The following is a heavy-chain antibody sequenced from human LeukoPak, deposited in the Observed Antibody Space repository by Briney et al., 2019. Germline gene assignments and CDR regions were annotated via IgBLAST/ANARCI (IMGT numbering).Heavy chain of an antibody. J-gene: IGHJ4*02. Sequence: PSETLSLTCIVSGGSIGSYYWSWIRQPPGKGLEWMGYIYYSGSTDYNPSLRSRVTISVDTSKNQFSLRLSSVTAADTAVYYCARDRSDGSGYYGYYFDYWGQGTLVSVSS. CDR1: GGSIGSYY. CDR2: IYYSGST. CDR3: ARDRSDGSGYYGYYFDY. D-gene: IGHD3-22*01. V-gene: IGHV4-59*01.